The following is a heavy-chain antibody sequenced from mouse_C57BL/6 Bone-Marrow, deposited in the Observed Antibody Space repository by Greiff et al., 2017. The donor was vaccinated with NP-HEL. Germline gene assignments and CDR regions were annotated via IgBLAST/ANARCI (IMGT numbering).Heavy chain of an antibody. D-gene: IGHD2-4*01. V-gene: IGHV1-64*01. J-gene: IGHJ3*01. Sequence: QVQLQQPGAELVKPGASVKLSCKASGYTFTSYWMHWVKQRPGQGLEWIGMIHPNSGSTNYNEKFKSKATLTVDKSSSTAYMQLSSLTSEDSAVDYCARRYYDYDGSRAWFAYWGEGTLVTVSA. CDR2: IHPNSGST. CDR3: ARRYYDYDGSRAWFAY. CDR1: GYTFTSYW.